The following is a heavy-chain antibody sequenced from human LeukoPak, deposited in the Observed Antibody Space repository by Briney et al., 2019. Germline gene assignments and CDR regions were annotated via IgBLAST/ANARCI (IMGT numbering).Heavy chain of an antibody. D-gene: IGHD3-22*01. Sequence: ASVKVSCKASGGTFSSYAISWVRQAPGQGLEWMGGIIPIFGTANYAQKFQGRVTITADESTSTAYMELSSLRSEDTAVYYCARDSVPDSSGYGVYWGQGTLVTVSS. CDR2: IIPIFGTA. CDR3: ARDSVPDSSGYGVY. J-gene: IGHJ4*02. CDR1: GGTFSSYA. V-gene: IGHV1-69*13.